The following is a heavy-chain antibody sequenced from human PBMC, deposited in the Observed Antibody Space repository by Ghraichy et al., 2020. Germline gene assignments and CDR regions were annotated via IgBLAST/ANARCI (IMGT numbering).Heavy chain of an antibody. CDR3: ARNYYYAMDV. Sequence: LTCAASGFTFNRHAMSWVRQAPGKGLEWVSAISGGGVTTYLADSVKGRFTISRDNSKNTLYVQMNSLRAEDTAIYYCARNYYYAMDVWGQGTTVTVSS. CDR2: ISGGGVTT. J-gene: IGHJ6*02. CDR1: GFTFNRHA. V-gene: IGHV3-23*01.